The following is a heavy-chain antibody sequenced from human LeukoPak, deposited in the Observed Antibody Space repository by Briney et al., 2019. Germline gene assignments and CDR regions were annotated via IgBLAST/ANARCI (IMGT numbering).Heavy chain of an antibody. CDR1: GYTFTSYD. CDR3: ARSLRYFDWLLYDY. CDR2: MNPNSGNT. Sequence: ASVKVSCKASGYTFTSYDINWVRQATGQGLEWMGWMNPNSGNTGYAQKFQGRVTITTDESTSTAYMELSSLRSEDTAVYYCARSLRYFDWLLYDYWGQGTLVTASS. V-gene: IGHV1-8*01. D-gene: IGHD3-9*01. J-gene: IGHJ4*02.